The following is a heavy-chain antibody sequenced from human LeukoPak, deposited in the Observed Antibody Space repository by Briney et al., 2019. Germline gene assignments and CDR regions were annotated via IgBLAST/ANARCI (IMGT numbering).Heavy chain of an antibody. Sequence: KPGGSLRLSCAASGFTFSSYTMNWVRQAPGKGLEWVGRIKSKTDGGTTDYAAPVKGRFTISRDDSKNTLYLQMNSLKTEDTAVYYCTIDRGSGTYQKYFQHWGQGTLVTVSS. J-gene: IGHJ1*01. D-gene: IGHD3-10*01. CDR3: TIDRGSGTYQKYFQH. V-gene: IGHV3-15*01. CDR2: IKSKTDGGTT. CDR1: GFTFSSYT.